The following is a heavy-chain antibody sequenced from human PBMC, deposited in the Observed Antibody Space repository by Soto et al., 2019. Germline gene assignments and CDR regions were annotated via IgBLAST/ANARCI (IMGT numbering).Heavy chain of an antibody. CDR3: ARDQGYCSSTSCYTSDAFDI. Sequence: GGSLRLSCAASGFTFSSYSMNWVRQAPGKGLEWVSYISSSSSTIYYADSVKGRFTISRDNAKNSLYLQMNSLRDDDTAVYYCARDQGYCSSTSCYTSDAFDIWGQGTMVNVSS. J-gene: IGHJ3*02. CDR2: ISSSSSTI. CDR1: GFTFSSYS. V-gene: IGHV3-48*02. D-gene: IGHD2-2*02.